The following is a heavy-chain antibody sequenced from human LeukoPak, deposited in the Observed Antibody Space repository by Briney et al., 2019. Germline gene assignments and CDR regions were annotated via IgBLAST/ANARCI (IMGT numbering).Heavy chain of an antibody. CDR2: ISGSGGST. CDR3: AKGRPITKAY. J-gene: IGHJ4*02. D-gene: IGHD2-2*01. Sequence: SCKASGGTFSSYAMSWVRQAPGKGLEWVSAISGSGGSTYYADSVKGRFTISRDNSKNTLYLQMNSLRAEDTAVYYCAKGRPITKAYWGQGTLVTVSS. V-gene: IGHV3-23*01. CDR1: GGTFSSYA.